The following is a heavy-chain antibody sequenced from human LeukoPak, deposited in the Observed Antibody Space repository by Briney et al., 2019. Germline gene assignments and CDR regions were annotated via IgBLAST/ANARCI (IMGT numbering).Heavy chain of an antibody. D-gene: IGHD5-12*01. CDR2: VFSSGST. J-gene: IGHJ4*02. Sequence: PSETLSLTCTVSGVSMRSYYWSWIRQPPGKGLEWIGYVFSSGSTDYSPSLKSRVTMSVVTSRNQFSLNLRSVTAADTAVYYCTRGGWLRFDYWGQGILVTVSS. CDR1: GVSMRSYY. CDR3: TRGGWLRFDY. V-gene: IGHV4-59*01.